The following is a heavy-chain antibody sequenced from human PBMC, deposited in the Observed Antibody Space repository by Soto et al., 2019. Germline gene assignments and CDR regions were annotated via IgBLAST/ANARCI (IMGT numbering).Heavy chain of an antibody. J-gene: IGHJ4*02. CDR1: GGSISSGGYY. CDR3: ARTPLL. V-gene: IGHV4-31*03. CDR2: IYYSGST. Sequence: PSETLSLTCTVSGGSISSGGYYWSWIRQHPGKGLEWIGYIYYSGSTYYNNYNPSLKSRVTISVDTSKNQFSLKLSSVTAADTAVYYCARTPLLWGQGTLVTVSS. D-gene: IGHD1-26*01.